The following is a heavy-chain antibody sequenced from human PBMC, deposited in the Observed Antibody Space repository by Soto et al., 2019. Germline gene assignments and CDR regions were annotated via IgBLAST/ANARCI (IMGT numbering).Heavy chain of an antibody. V-gene: IGHV1-2*02. CDR3: LRDYYFWSASYLDA. Sequence: VSVKVSCNAAGYTFTGDYMHWVRQAPGEGLEGMGWFYPNSGDTNYAQKLQGRVTMTRATSISTAYLELSRLRSDDMAVDYCLRDYYFWSASYLDAWGQGTLVTVSS. J-gene: IGHJ4*02. CDR2: FYPNSGDT. CDR1: GYTFTGDY. D-gene: IGHD3-3*01.